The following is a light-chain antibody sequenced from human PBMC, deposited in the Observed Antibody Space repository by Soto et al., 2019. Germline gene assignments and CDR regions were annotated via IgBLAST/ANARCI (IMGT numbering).Light chain of an antibody. J-gene: IGLJ2*01. CDR2: EVS. CDR1: SSDVGGYNY. Sequence: QSALTQPPSASGSPGQSVTISCTGTSSDVGGYNYVSWYQQHPGKAPKLMIYEVSKRPSGVPDRFSGSKSANTASLTVSGLQAEDEADYYCSSYADRNNLVFGGGTKLTVL. V-gene: IGLV2-8*01. CDR3: SSYADRNNLV.